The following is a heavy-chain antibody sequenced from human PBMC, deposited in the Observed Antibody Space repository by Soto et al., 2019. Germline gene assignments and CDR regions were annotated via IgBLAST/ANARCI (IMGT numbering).Heavy chain of an antibody. Sequence: GSLRLSCAGAGFTFSDHYIDWVRQAPGRGLEWVGRSRDNAQGYSITYAAYVKGRFTTSSDESNNSVYLQMNSLKTEDTAVYYCVRATYFSDSSGYTRCLDYWGQGTLVTVSS. J-gene: IGHJ4*02. D-gene: IGHD3-22*01. CDR3: VRATYFSDSSGYTRCLDY. V-gene: IGHV3-72*01. CDR1: GFTFSDHY. CDR2: SRDNAQGYSI.